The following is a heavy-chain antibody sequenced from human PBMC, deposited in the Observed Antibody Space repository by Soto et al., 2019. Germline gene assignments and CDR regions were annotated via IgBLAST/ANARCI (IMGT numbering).Heavy chain of an antibody. J-gene: IGHJ4*01. CDR1: GYPFTTYG. D-gene: IGHD6-13*01. CDR3: TRENAAAASPTLDY. CDR2: ISVSNGYT. Sequence: QVQLVQSGPEVKKPGASIKVSCKASGYPFTTYGINWVRQAPGQGLEWMGWISVSNGYTNYAQNLQGRITMTEDTSTNVAYMELRSLRSDDTAVYYCTRENAAAASPTLDYWGHGTLVTVSS. V-gene: IGHV1-18*01.